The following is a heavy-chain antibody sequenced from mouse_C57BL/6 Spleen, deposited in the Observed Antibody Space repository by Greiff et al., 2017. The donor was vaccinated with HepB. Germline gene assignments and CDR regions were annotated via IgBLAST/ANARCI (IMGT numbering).Heavy chain of an antibody. V-gene: IGHV1-20*01. J-gene: IGHJ1*03. D-gene: IGHD2-3*01. Sequence: VQLKESGPELVKPGDSVKISCKASGYSFTGYFMNWVMQSHGKSLEWIGRINPYNGDTFYNQKFKGKATLTVDKSSSTAHMELRSLTSEDSAVYYCARRRVYDGYPYWYFDVWGTGTTVTVSS. CDR1: GYSFTGYF. CDR2: INPYNGDT. CDR3: ARRRVYDGYPYWYFDV.